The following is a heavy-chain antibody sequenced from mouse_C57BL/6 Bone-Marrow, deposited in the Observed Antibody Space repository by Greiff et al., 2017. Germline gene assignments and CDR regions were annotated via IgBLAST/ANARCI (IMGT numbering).Heavy chain of an antibody. V-gene: IGHV1-15*01. Sequence: VQLQQSGAELVRPGASVTLSCKASGYTFTDYEMHWVKQTPVHGLEWIGAIDPETGGTAYNQKFKGKAILTADKSSSTAYMELRSLTSEDSAVYYCTGRGYVFWFADWGQGTLVTVSA. J-gene: IGHJ3*01. CDR1: GYTFTDYE. D-gene: IGHD2-2*01. CDR3: TGRGYVFWFAD. CDR2: IDPETGGT.